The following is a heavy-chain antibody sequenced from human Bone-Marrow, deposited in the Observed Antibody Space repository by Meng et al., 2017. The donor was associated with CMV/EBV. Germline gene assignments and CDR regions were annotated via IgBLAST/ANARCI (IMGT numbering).Heavy chain of an antibody. CDR1: GYSFTSYW. Sequence: GGSLRLSCKGSGYSFTSYWIGWVRQMPGKGLEWMGIIYPGDSDTRYSPSFQGQVTITADKSISTAYLQWSRLKASDTAMYYCARMVTGSGSRYFDYWGEGTPVTVPQ. V-gene: IGHV5-51*01. CDR3: ARMVTGSGSRYFDY. D-gene: IGHD3-10*01. CDR2: IYPGDSDT. J-gene: IGHJ4*02.